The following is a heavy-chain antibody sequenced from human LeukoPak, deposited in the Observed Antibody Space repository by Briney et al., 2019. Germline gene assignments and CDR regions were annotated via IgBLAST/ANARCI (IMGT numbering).Heavy chain of an antibody. CDR2: INHSGST. D-gene: IGHD6-13*01. CDR3: ARGRWRVDY. V-gene: IGHV4-34*01. Sequence: SETLSLTCAVYGGSFSGYYWSWIRQPPGKGLEWIGEINHSGSTNYNPSLKGRVTISVDTSKNQFSLKLSSVTAADTAVYYCARGRWRVDYWGQGTLVTVSS. CDR1: GGSFSGYY. J-gene: IGHJ4*02.